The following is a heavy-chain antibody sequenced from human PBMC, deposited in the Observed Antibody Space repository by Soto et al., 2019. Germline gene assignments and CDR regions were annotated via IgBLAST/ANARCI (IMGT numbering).Heavy chain of an antibody. CDR3: ATDHSMRYGDCLFDH. CDR2: FIPILDKT. V-gene: IGHV1-69*08. D-gene: IGHD4-17*01. J-gene: IGHJ4*02. CDR1: GGTFSDYT. Sequence: QIQLVQSGAEVRKPGSSVKVSCTFSGGTFSDYTINWVRQAPGHGLEWLGRFIPILDKTHYAQKFEGRVTIAADTSPDTSPNTVSLELNSLTSDDTAIYYCATDHSMRYGDCLFDHWGQGALVTVSS.